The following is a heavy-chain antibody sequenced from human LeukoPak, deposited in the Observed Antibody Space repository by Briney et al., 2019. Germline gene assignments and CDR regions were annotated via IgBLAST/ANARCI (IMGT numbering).Heavy chain of an antibody. V-gene: IGHV4-59*08. D-gene: IGHD3-16*02. CDR1: GGSICTYY. CDR3: ARHIGGGIEDMDV. J-gene: IGHJ6*03. CDR2: IYVTGT. Sequence: SETLSLTCTVSGGSICTYYWSWVRQSPGTGLEWIGYIYVTGTRYNPYLQSRVTISVDRSRNQFLLKMTSVTAEDTAVYYCARHIGGGIEDMDVWGRGTKVTVSS.